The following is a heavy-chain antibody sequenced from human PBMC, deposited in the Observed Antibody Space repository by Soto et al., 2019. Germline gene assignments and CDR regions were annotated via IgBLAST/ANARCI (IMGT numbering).Heavy chain of an antibody. J-gene: IGHJ6*02. CDR2: IYYSGST. V-gene: IGHV4-61*01. Sequence: SETLSLTCTISGGSVSSGSYYWSWIRQPPGKGLEWIGYIYYSGSTNYNPSLKSRVTISVDTSKNQFSLKLSSVTAADTAVYYCARLGGSYYLTYYYYGMDVWGQGTTVTVSS. D-gene: IGHD1-26*01. CDR3: ARLGGSYYLTYYYYGMDV. CDR1: GGSVSSGSYY.